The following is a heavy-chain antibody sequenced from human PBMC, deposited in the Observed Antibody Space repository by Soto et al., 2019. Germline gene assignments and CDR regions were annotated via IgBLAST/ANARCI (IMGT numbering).Heavy chain of an antibody. V-gene: IGHV4-59*01. D-gene: IGHD6-13*01. J-gene: IGHJ4*02. CDR3: ARYRRGAVAGYTLDN. CDR1: GGSISSNY. CDR2: VYNSGST. Sequence: PSETLSLTCTVSGGSISSNYWTWIRQPPGKGLEWIGYVYNSGSTNYNPSLKSRVTISEDTSKIQFSLKVNSMTAADTAVYYCARYRRGAVAGYTLDNWGQGILVTVSS.